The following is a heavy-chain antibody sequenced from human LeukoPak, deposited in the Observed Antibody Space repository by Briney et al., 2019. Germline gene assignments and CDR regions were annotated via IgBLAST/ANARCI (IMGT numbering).Heavy chain of an antibody. V-gene: IGHV3-33*01. CDR3: ARDPEYYYDSSGYYLGQYFDY. CDR1: GFTFSSYG. Sequence: PGGSLRLSCAASGFTFSSYGMHWVRQAPGKGLEWVAVIWYDGSNKYYAGSVKGRFTISRDNSKNTLYLQMNSLRAEDTAVYYCARDPEYYYDSSGYYLGQYFDYWGQGTLVTVSS. CDR2: IWYDGSNK. J-gene: IGHJ4*02. D-gene: IGHD3-22*01.